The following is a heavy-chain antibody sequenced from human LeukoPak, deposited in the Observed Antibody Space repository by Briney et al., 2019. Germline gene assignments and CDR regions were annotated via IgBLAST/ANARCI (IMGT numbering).Heavy chain of an antibody. CDR1: GGTFSSYA. CDR2: IIPILGIA. D-gene: IGHD3-10*01. Sequence: GSSVKVSCKASGGTFSSYAISWVRQAPGQGLEWMGRIIPILGIANYAQKFQGRVTITADKPTSTAYMELSSLRSEDTAVYYCAREYGGFGEWQNNWFDPWGQGTLITVSS. V-gene: IGHV1-69*04. CDR3: AREYGGFGEWQNNWFDP. J-gene: IGHJ5*02.